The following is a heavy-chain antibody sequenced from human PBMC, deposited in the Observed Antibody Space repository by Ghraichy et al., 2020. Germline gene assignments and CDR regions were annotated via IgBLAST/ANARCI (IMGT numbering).Heavy chain of an antibody. CDR3: AKGKGSGSYVNWSFNI. Sequence: GGSLRLSCAASGLTFSNFAMAWVRQAPGKGLEWVSTISGSGGSIWYADSGKGRFNISRDNSRSTFYLQMNSLRAEDTAVYYCAKGKGSGSYVNWSFNIWGRGTPVTVSP. J-gene: IGHJ2*01. CDR2: ISGSGGSI. V-gene: IGHV3-23*01. CDR1: GLTFSNFA. D-gene: IGHD1-26*01.